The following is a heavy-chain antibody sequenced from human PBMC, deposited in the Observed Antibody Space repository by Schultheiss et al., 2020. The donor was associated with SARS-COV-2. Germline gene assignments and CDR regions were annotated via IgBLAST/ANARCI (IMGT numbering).Heavy chain of an antibody. J-gene: IGHJ4*02. CDR1: GFTFSSYA. Sequence: GGSLRLSCAASGFTFSSYAMHWVRQAPGKGLVWVSRINGDGSSTTYADSVKGRFTISRDNAKNTLFLQMNSLRAEDTAVYYCARVDSSGPRFDYWGQGTLVTVSS. CDR2: INGDGSST. D-gene: IGHD3-22*01. V-gene: IGHV3-74*03. CDR3: ARVDSSGPRFDY.